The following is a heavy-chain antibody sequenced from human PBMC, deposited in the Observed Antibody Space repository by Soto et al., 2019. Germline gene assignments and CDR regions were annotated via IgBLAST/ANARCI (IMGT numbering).Heavy chain of an antibody. D-gene: IGHD1-26*01. V-gene: IGHV3-23*01. CDR1: GFTFSSYA. CDR2: ISGSGGST. J-gene: IGHJ6*02. CDR3: AKEAGSYYDYYYYGMDV. Sequence: GGSLRLSCATSGFTFSSYAMSWVRQATGKGLEWVSAISGSGGSTYYADSVKGRFTISRDNSKNTLYLQMNSLRAEDTAVYYCAKEAGSYYDYYYYGMDVWGQGTTVTVSS.